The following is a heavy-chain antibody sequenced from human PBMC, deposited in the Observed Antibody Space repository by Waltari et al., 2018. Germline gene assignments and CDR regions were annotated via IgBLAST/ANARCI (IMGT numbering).Heavy chain of an antibody. CDR1: GGSFSGYY. CDR2: INHSGST. CDR3: ARGVVGATRYYYYGLDV. J-gene: IGHJ6*02. Sequence: QVQLQQWGAGLLKPSETLSLTCAVSGGSFSGYYWSWIRQPPGKGLEWIGEINHSGSTNYNPSLKSRVTISVDTSKNQFSLKLSSVTAADTAVYYCARGVVGATRYYYYGLDVWGQGTTVTVSS. V-gene: IGHV4-34*01. D-gene: IGHD1-26*01.